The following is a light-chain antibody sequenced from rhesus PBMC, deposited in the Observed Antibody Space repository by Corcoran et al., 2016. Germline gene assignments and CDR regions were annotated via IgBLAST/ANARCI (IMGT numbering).Light chain of an antibody. J-gene: IGKJ2*01. Sequence: QVILTQSPATLSLSPGERATLSCRASQSVSYYLAWYQQKPGRAPRLLIYGASNRATGIPVRFSGSGSGTDLTLASSSREPEDVGVYHCYQHSGGYSFGQGTEVEIK. V-gene: IGKV3-10*01. CDR1: QSVSYY. CDR3: YQHSGGYS. CDR2: GAS.